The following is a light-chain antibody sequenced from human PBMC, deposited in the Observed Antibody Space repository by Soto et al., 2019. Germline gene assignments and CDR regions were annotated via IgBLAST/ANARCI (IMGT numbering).Light chain of an antibody. CDR1: QSVSSSSY. CDR2: GAS. CDR3: RQYGSSPSYT. Sequence: EIVLTQSPGTLSLSPGERATLSCRASQSVSSSSYLAWYQQKPGQAPRLLIYGASSSATGIPDRFSGRGSATDFTLTISRLEPEDFAVYYCRQYGSSPSYTFGQGTKLEIK. J-gene: IGKJ2*01. V-gene: IGKV3-20*01.